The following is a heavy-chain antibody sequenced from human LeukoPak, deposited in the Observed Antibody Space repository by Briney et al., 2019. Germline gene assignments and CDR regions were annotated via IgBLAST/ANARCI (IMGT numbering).Heavy chain of an antibody. D-gene: IGHD4-17*01. CDR2: MNPNSANT. Sequence: GASVKVSCKASGYTFTSYDINWVRQATGQELEWMGWMNPNSANTGYAQKFQGRVTMTRNNSITTAYMELSSLRSEDTAVYYCARGPSPLYGDPDYWGQGTLVTVSS. CDR1: GYTFTSYD. V-gene: IGHV1-8*01. J-gene: IGHJ4*02. CDR3: ARGPSPLYGDPDY.